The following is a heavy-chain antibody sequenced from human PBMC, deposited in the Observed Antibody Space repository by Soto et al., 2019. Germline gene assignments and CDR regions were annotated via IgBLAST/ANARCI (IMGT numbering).Heavy chain of an antibody. V-gene: IGHV3-66*01. D-gene: IGHD2-15*01. CDR2: IYKDVT. CDR1: GFTVTDIY. CDR3: AREPRYCSGGSCSIMGDAFDI. Sequence: EVQLVESGGGLVQPGGSLRLSCVASGFTVTDIYMNWVRQAPGKGLEWVSVIYKDVTDYEDFVRGRFSVSTDTSKNALYLQLDNLRAEDTAVYYCAREPRYCSGGSCSIMGDAFDIWGQGAMVTVSS. J-gene: IGHJ3*02.